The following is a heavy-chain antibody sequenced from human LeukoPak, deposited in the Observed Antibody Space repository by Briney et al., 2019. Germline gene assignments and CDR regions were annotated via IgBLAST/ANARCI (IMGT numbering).Heavy chain of an antibody. J-gene: IGHJ4*02. Sequence: PSETLSLTCTVSGGSISSYYWSWVRQPPGKGLEWFGDIYYSGSTNYNPSLKSRVTISVDTSKHQFSLKLSSVTAADTAVYYCARDLGYCTNGVCYKYFDYWGQGTLVTVSS. CDR3: ARDLGYCTNGVCYKYFDY. CDR2: IYYSGST. V-gene: IGHV4-59*01. CDR1: GGSISSYY. D-gene: IGHD2-8*01.